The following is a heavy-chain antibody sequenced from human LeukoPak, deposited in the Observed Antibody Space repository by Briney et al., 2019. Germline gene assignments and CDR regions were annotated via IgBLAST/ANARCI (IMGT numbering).Heavy chain of an antibody. CDR1: GYTLTELS. J-gene: IGHJ4*02. D-gene: IGHD5-12*01. Sequence: ASVKVSCKVSGYTLTELSIHWVRQAPGKGLEWMGGFDPEDGETIYAQKFQGRVTMTEDTSTDTAYMELSSLRSEDTAVYYCATPLRGYDPPYFDYWGQGTLVTVSS. V-gene: IGHV1-24*01. CDR2: FDPEDGET. CDR3: ATPLRGYDPPYFDY.